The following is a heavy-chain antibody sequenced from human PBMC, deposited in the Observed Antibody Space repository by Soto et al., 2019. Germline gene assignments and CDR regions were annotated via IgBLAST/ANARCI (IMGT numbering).Heavy chain of an antibody. Sequence: VGSLRLSCAASGFTFRDHAMHWVRQAPGKGREWLAIIWNDGSNKFYAGSVQGRFTISRDNSKNTVYLQMKTLSAEDTAVYYCARAIFPHVDIYDMDVSGAGTTVTVSS. CDR3: ARAIFPHVDIYDMDV. V-gene: IGHV3-33*01. CDR2: IWNDGSNK. D-gene: IGHD3-3*02. J-gene: IGHJ6*01. CDR1: GFTFRDHA.